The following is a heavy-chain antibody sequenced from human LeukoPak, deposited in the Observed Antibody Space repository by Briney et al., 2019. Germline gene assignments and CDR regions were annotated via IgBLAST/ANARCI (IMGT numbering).Heavy chain of an antibody. CDR2: ISGSGGST. J-gene: IGHJ6*02. CDR1: GFTFSSYA. V-gene: IGHV3-23*01. Sequence: GGSLRLSCAASGFTFSSYAMSWVRQAPGKGLEWVSAISGSGGSTYYADSAKGRFTISRDNSKNTLYLQMNSLRAEDTAVYYCAKLPRSNYYYGMDVWGQGTTVTVSS. CDR3: AKLPRSNYYYGMDV.